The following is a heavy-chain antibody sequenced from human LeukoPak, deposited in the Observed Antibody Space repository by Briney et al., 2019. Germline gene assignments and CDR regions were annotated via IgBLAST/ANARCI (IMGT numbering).Heavy chain of an antibody. CDR2: ISDTSNKI. CDR1: GFTFNTYS. D-gene: IGHD3-22*01. J-gene: IGHJ3*02. V-gene: IGHV3-48*01. Sequence: GGSLRLSCAASGFTFNTYSMNWVRQAPGKGLEWVSYISDTSNKIYYADSVKGRFTISRDNSKNTLYLQMNSLRAEDTAVYYCAKDLDLRSYYYDTSADAAFDIWSQGTMVTVSS. CDR3: AKDLDLRSYYYDTSADAAFDI.